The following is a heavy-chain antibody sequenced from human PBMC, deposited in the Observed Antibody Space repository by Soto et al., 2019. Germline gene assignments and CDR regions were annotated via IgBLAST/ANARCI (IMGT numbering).Heavy chain of an antibody. Sequence: QVQLVQSGAEVKKPGSSVKVSCKASGGTFSSYAISWVRQAPGQGLEWMGGIIPIFGTANYAQKFQGRVTITADESTSTASMELGSLRSEDPAVYYCASGAYEFWSGTGGGMDVWGHGTTVTVSS. CDR3: ASGAYEFWSGTGGGMDV. CDR2: IIPIFGTA. D-gene: IGHD3-3*01. CDR1: GGTFSSYA. V-gene: IGHV1-69*12. J-gene: IGHJ6*02.